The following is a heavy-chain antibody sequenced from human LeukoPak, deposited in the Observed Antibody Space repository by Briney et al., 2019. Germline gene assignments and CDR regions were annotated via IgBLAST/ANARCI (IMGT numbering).Heavy chain of an antibody. CDR2: ISYDGSNK. J-gene: IGHJ4*02. D-gene: IGHD3-10*01. CDR3: ARAFRDYGSGLDY. Sequence: PGGSLRLSCAASGFTFSSYAMHWVRQAPGKGLEWVAVISYDGSNKYYADSVKGRFTISRDNSKNTLYLQMNSLRAEDTAVYYCARAFRDYGSGLDYWGQGTLVTVSS. CDR1: GFTFSSYA. V-gene: IGHV3-30*14.